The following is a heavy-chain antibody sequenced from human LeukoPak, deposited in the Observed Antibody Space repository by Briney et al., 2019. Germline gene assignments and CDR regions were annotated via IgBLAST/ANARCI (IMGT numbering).Heavy chain of an antibody. CDR2: MYHTGNS. Sequence: SETLSLTCSVSGGSISTYSWSWIRQPPGKGLEWIGYMYHTGNSNYNPSLKSRVTISVDTSKNQFSLKLTSVTAADTAVYYCARLSRGAAAGFDYWGQGTLVTVSS. CDR1: GGSISTYS. CDR3: ARLSRGAAAGFDY. D-gene: IGHD6-13*01. J-gene: IGHJ4*02. V-gene: IGHV4-59*08.